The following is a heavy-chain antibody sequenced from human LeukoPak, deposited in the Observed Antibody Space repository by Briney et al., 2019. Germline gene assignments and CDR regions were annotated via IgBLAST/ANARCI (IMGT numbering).Heavy chain of an antibody. Sequence: GGSLRLSCAASGFTFSDYYMSWIRQAPGKGLAWVSVISGSGNTIYHADSVKGRFTISRDNSKNTVYLQMNSLRAEDTAVYYCAKAPSVVSAARHFDFWGQGTLVTVSS. J-gene: IGHJ4*02. D-gene: IGHD2-2*01. CDR1: GFTFSDYY. V-gene: IGHV3-23*01. CDR3: AKAPSVVSAARHFDF. CDR2: ISGSGNTI.